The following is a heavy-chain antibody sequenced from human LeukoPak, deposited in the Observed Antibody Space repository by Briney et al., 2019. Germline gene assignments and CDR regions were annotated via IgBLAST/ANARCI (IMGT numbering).Heavy chain of an antibody. V-gene: IGHV3-23*01. J-gene: IGHJ4*02. CDR1: GFTFSSYS. CDR2: ISASGGST. D-gene: IGHD6-13*01. CDR3: ARTGYSSSWYLRAFDY. Sequence: PGGSLRLSCAASGFTFSSYSMNWVRQAPGKGLEWASVISASGGSTYYADSVKGRFTISRDNSKNTLYLQMNSLRAEDTAVYYCARTGYSSSWYLRAFDYWGQGTLVTVSS.